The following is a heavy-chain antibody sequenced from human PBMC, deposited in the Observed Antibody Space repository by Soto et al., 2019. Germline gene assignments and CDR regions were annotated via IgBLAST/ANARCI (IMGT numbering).Heavy chain of an antibody. CDR3: ARVDEVPAATIDYYYYGMDV. CDR1: GFTFSSYA. CDR2: ISYDGSNK. J-gene: IGHJ6*02. Sequence: PGGSLRLSCAASGFTFSSYAMHWVRQAPGKGLEWVAVISYDGSNKYYADSVKGRFTISRDNSKNTLYLQMNSLRAEDTAVYYCARVDEVPAATIDYYYYGMDVWGQGTTVTVSS. D-gene: IGHD2-2*01. V-gene: IGHV3-30-3*01.